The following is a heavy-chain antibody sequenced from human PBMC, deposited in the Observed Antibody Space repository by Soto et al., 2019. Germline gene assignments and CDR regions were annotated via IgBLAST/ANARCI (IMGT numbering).Heavy chain of an antibody. V-gene: IGHV1-69*01. CDR2: IIPIFGTA. CDR1: GGTFSSYA. D-gene: IGHD3-3*01. J-gene: IGHJ4*02. CDR3: AREGPTIFRVVRPRYFDY. Sequence: QVQLVQSGAEVKKPGSSVKVSCKASGGTFSSYAISWVRQAPGQGLEWMGGIIPIFGTANYAQKFQGRVTITADESTSTAYMELSSLRSEDTAVYYCAREGPTIFRVVRPRYFDYWGQGTLVTVSS.